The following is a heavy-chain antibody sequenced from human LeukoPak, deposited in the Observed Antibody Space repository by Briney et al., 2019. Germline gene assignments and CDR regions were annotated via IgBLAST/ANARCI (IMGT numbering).Heavy chain of an antibody. V-gene: IGHV4-34*01. J-gene: IGHJ4*02. CDR1: GGSFSGYY. CDR3: ARSGYCSGGSCYY. D-gene: IGHD2-15*01. CDR2: INHSGST. Sequence: SETLSLTCAVYGGSFSGYYWSWIRQPPGKGLEWIGEINHSGSTNYNPSLKSRVTISVDTSKNQFSLKLSSVTAADTAVYYCARSGYCSGGSCYYWGQGTLVTVSS.